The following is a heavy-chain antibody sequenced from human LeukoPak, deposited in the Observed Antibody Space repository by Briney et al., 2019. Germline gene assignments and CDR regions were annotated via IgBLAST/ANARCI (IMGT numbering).Heavy chain of an antibody. V-gene: IGHV4-34*01. CDR2: INHSGST. Sequence: SETLSLTCAVYGGSFSGYYWSWIRQPPGKGLEWIGEINHSGSTNYNPSLKSRVTISVDTSKNQFSLKLSSVTAADTAVYYCARVASVDSSGYYFYYYYYMDVWGKGTTVTVSS. D-gene: IGHD3-22*01. CDR3: ARVASVDSSGYYFYYYYYMDV. CDR1: GGSFSGYY. J-gene: IGHJ6*03.